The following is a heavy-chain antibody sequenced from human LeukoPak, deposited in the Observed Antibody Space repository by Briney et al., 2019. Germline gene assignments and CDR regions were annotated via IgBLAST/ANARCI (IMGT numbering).Heavy chain of an antibody. CDR2: INSDGSST. CDR1: GFTFSSYW. D-gene: IGHD2-2*02. J-gene: IGHJ4*02. V-gene: IGHV3-74*01. Sequence: GGSLRLSCAASGFTFSSYWMHWVRQAPGKGLVWVSRINSDGSSTSYADSVKGRFTISRDNAKNTLFLQMNSLRGEDTAVYYCARAHIVVVPAAIRPLDYWGQGTLVTVSS. CDR3: ARAHIVVVPAAIRPLDY.